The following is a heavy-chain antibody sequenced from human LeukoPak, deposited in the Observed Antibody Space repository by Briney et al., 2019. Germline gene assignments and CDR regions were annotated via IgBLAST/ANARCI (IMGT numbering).Heavy chain of an antibody. Sequence: ASVKVSCKASGYTFTSYGITWVLQAPGQGLEWMGWISAYNGNTNYAQKLQGRVTTTADTSTSTAYMELRSLRSDDTAVYYCARGGGAAADYSYYYMDVWGKGTTVTVSS. CDR3: ARGGGAAADYSYYYMDV. CDR1: GYTFTSYG. V-gene: IGHV1-18*01. D-gene: IGHD6-13*01. J-gene: IGHJ6*03. CDR2: ISAYNGNT.